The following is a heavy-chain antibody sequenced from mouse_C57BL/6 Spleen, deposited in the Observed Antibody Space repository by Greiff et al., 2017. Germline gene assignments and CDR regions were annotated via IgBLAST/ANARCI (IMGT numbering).Heavy chain of an antibody. CDR2: IYPSDSEN. V-gene: IGHV1-61*01. J-gene: IGHJ3*01. CDR1: GYTFTSYW. CDR3: ATLYSSSWFAY. D-gene: IGHD1-1*01. Sequence: QVQLQQPGAELVRPGSSVKLSCKASGYTFTSYWMDWVKQRPGQGLEWIGNIYPSDSENHYNQKFKDKATLTVDKSSSTAYMQLSSLTSADSAVYYCATLYSSSWFAYWGQGTLVTVSA.